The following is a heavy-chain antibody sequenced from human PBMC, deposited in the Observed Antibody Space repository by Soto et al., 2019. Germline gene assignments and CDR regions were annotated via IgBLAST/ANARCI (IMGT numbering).Heavy chain of an antibody. J-gene: IGHJ6*03. CDR3: AKELLYRSPGGYYYYYMDV. Sequence: GGSLRLSCAASGFTFDDYAMHWVRQAPGKGLEWVSGISWNSGSIGYADSLKGRFTISRDNAKNSLYLQMNSLRAEDTALYYCAKELLYRSPGGYYYYYMDVWGKGTTVTVSS. V-gene: IGHV3-9*01. D-gene: IGHD2-8*02. CDR1: GFTFDDYA. CDR2: ISWNSGSI.